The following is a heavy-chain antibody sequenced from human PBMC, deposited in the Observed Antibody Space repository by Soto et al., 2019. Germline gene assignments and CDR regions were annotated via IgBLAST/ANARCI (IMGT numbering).Heavy chain of an antibody. V-gene: IGHV3-11*01. D-gene: IGHD6-19*01. CDR2: FTTSGSTI. CDR1: GFTFSDYY. Sequence: QVQLVESGEGLVKPEGSLRLSWAAPGFTFSDYYWSWIRQAPGRGRGGVPYFTTSGSTIYYADSVKGRFTISRDNAKNSLYLQMNSLRAEDTAVYYCVRGGAGRRSGRMGAFDIWGQGTMVTVSS. CDR3: VRGGAGRRSGRMGAFDI. J-gene: IGHJ3*02.